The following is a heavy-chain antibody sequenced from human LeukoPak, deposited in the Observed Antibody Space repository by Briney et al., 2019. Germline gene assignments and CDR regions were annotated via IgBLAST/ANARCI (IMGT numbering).Heavy chain of an antibody. D-gene: IGHD3-10*01. CDR2: VYHNGDT. Sequence: PSETLSLTCTVSGYSISSGYYWGWIRQSPGKGLEWIGSVYHNGDTYYDPSRRSRVTISVDTSKNQFSLRLTSVTAADTAVYYCARDWYGSGSYYFDYWGQGTLVTVSS. J-gene: IGHJ4*02. V-gene: IGHV4-38-2*02. CDR1: GYSISSGYY. CDR3: ARDWYGSGSYYFDY.